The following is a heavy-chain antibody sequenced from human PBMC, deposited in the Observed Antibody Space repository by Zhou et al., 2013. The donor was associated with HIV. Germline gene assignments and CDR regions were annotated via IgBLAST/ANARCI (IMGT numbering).Heavy chain of an antibody. CDR1: GGSISSYY. CDR2: IYTSGST. CDR3: AASGYSYGSHYYYYYGMDV. Sequence: QVQLQESGPGLVKPSETLSLTCTVSGGSISSYYWSWIRQPPGKGLEWIGYIYTSGSTNYNPSLKSRVTISVDTSKNQFSLKLSSVTAADTAVYYCAASGYSYGSHYYYYYGMDVWGQGTTGHRLL. D-gene: IGHD5-18*01. J-gene: IGHJ6*02. V-gene: IGHV4-4*09.